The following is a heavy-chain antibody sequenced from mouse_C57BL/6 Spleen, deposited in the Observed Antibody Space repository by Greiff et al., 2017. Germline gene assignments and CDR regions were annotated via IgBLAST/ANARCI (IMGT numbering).Heavy chain of an antibody. CDR2: ISSGSSTI. D-gene: IGHD1-1*01. V-gene: IGHV5-17*01. CDR1: GFTFSDYG. Sequence: EVQVVESGGGLVKPGGSLKLSCAASGFTFSDYGMHWVRQAPEKGLEWVAYISSGSSTIYYADTVKGRFTISRDNAKNTLFLQMTSLRSEDTAMDYCARGYGSSYGYFDYWGQGTTLTVSS. CDR3: ARGYGSSYGYFDY. J-gene: IGHJ2*01.